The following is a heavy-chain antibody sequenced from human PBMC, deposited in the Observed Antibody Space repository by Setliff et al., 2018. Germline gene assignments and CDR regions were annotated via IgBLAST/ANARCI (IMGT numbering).Heavy chain of an antibody. CDR1: GYIFTAYY. CDR2: INPNAGNI. D-gene: IGHD2-15*01. V-gene: IGHV1-2*02. CDR3: SRGEHIVSGDFYHYIDV. Sequence: ASVKVSCKAPGYIFTAYYIHWVRQAPGQGLEWMGWINPNAGNINYIQKFQGRVTMTRDTSISTAYMELRRLKSDDTPVYYCSRGEHIVSGDFYHYIDVWGKGTTVTVSS. J-gene: IGHJ6*03.